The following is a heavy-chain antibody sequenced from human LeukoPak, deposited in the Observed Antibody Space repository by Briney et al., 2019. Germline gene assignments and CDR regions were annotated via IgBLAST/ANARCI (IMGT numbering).Heavy chain of an antibody. V-gene: IGHV4-38-2*01. D-gene: IGHD4-17*01. CDR2: IFHSGST. CDR3: ARSAEDFGDEYYFNY. J-gene: IGHJ4*02. CDR1: GYSISSGYY. Sequence: PSETLSLTCAVSGYSISSGYYWGWIRQPPGKGLEWIGSIFHSGSTYQNPSLKSRVTIPLDTSKNHFSLKLSSVTAADTAVYYCARSAEDFGDEYYFNYWGQGTLVTVSS.